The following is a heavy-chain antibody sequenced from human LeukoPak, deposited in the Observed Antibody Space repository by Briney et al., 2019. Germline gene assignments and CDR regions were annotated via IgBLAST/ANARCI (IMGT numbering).Heavy chain of an antibody. J-gene: IGHJ6*03. CDR2: INHSGST. CDR1: GGSFSGYY. Sequence: SETLSLTCAVYGGSFSGYYWSWIRQPPGKGLEWIGEINHSGSTNYNPSLKSRVTISVDTSKNQFSLKLSSVTAADTAVYYCARGSGSCYYYMDVWGKGTTVTVSS. V-gene: IGHV4-34*01. CDR3: ARGSGSCYYYMDV. D-gene: IGHD1-26*01.